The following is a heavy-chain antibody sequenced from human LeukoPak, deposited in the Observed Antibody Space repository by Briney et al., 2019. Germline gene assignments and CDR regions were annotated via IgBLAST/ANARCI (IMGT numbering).Heavy chain of an antibody. CDR2: ISGSGGTT. V-gene: IGHV3-23*01. CDR1: GFTFSNDG. CDR3: AKAEENSGKYFPFHH. J-gene: IGHJ1*01. D-gene: IGHD1-26*01. Sequence: GGSLRLSCAASGFTFSNDGMSWVRQAPGKGQEWVSSISGSGGTTYYADSVKGRFTTSRDNSKNTLYLQMNSLRAEDTAIYYCAKAEENSGKYFPFHHWGQGTQVTVSS.